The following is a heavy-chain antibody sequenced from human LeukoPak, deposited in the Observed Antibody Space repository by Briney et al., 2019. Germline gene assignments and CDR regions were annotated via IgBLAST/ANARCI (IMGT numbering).Heavy chain of an antibody. D-gene: IGHD3-3*01. CDR1: GFTFSNAW. J-gene: IGHJ4*02. V-gene: IGHV3-15*01. CDR3: TSCITIFGVVITIGDY. Sequence: GGSLRLSCAASGFTFSNAWLSWVRQAPGKGLEWVGRIKSKTDGGTTDYAAPVKGRFTISRDESKNTLYLQMNSLKTEDTAVYYCTSCITIFGVVITIGDYWGQGTLVTVSS. CDR2: IKSKTDGGTT.